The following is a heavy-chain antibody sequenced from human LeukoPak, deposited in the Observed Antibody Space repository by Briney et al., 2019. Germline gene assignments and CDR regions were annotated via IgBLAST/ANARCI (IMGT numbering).Heavy chain of an antibody. J-gene: IGHJ3*02. V-gene: IGHV4-61*02. CDR2: IFSREAT. Sequence: SETLSLTCIVSGGSISSGSYYWSWIRQPAGKGLEWIGRIFSREATDYNPSLKSPVTISIKTSKNQFFLELSHLTAADTAVYYCAKEEIMDDDAFDIWGQGTMVTVSS. D-gene: IGHD2-8*01. CDR1: GGSISSGSYY. CDR3: AKEEIMDDDAFDI.